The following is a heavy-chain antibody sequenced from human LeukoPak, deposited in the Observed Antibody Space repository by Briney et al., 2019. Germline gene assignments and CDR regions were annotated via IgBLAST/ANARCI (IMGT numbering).Heavy chain of an antibody. CDR3: ATENSAYVGGVYRYFFDH. V-gene: IGHV3-11*01. Sequence: GGSLRLSCAASGFTFSDYYMSWIRQAPGKGLEWVSYISSSGTTIKYADSVKGRFTISSDNAKNSLYLQVNGLRAEDTAVYYCATENSAYVGGVYRYFFDHWGQGTLVTVSS. CDR2: ISSSGTTI. J-gene: IGHJ4*02. CDR1: GFTFSDYY. D-gene: IGHD3-16*02.